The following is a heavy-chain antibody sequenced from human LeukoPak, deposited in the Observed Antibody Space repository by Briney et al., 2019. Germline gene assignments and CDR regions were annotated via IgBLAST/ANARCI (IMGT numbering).Heavy chain of an antibody. D-gene: IGHD2-15*01. Sequence: GGSLRLSCASSGFTFSNYAISWVRQAPGTGLEWVSTISGSGHSTYYADSVKGRFTISRDNSKNTLYLQVNSLRAEDTAVYYCAKEHTARADIGAFHTRGQGTLVTVSS. J-gene: IGHJ3*02. CDR3: AKEHTARADIGAFHT. CDR2: ISGSGHST. CDR1: GFTFSNYA. V-gene: IGHV3-23*01.